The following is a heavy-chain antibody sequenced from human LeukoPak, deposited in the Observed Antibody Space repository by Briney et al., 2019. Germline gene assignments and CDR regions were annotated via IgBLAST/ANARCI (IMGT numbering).Heavy chain of an antibody. Sequence: PSETLSLTCTVSGGSVSRQHWSWIRQPPGKGLEWIGYIYNSGSTDYNPSLKSRVITSVDTSKNQFSLKLTSVTAADTAVYYCAKMRGYGDYWGQGTPVTVSS. D-gene: IGHD5-18*01. CDR3: AKMRGYGDY. J-gene: IGHJ4*02. V-gene: IGHV4-59*02. CDR2: IYNSGST. CDR1: GGSVSRQH.